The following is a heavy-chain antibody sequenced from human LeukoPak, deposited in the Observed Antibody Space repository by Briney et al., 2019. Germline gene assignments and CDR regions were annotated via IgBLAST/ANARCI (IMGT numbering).Heavy chain of an antibody. J-gene: IGHJ6*02. Sequence: GGSLRLSCAASGFTFSSYAMHWVRQAPGKGLEWVAVISYDGSNKYYADSVKGRFTISRDNSKNTLHLQMNSLRAEDTAVYYCAREVAAAGTGKYYYYGMDVWGQGTTVTVSS. CDR2: ISYDGSNK. CDR1: GFTFSSYA. D-gene: IGHD6-13*01. V-gene: IGHV3-30*04. CDR3: AREVAAAGTGKYYYYGMDV.